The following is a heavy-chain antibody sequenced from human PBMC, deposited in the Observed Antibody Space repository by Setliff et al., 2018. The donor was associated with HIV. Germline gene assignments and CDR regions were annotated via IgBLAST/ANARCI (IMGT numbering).Heavy chain of an antibody. V-gene: IGHV3-48*01. CDR3: AGGVVVVAAHPGAFDI. CDR1: GFTFSGHS. J-gene: IGHJ3*02. Sequence: GGSLRLSCAASGFTFSGHSMNWVRQAPGKGLEWVSYISSSSSTIYYADSVKGRFTISRGNAKNSLYLQMDSLRAEDTAVYFCAGGVVVVAAHPGAFDIWGQGTMVTVSS. D-gene: IGHD2-15*01. CDR2: ISSSSSTI.